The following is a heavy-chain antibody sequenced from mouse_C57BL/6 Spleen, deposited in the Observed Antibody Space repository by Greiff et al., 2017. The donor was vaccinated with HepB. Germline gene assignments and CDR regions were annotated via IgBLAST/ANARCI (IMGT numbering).Heavy chain of an antibody. CDR3: TSDPSITTVVEFWYFDV. J-gene: IGHJ1*03. Sequence: EVQLQQSGAELVRPGASVKLSCTASGFNIKDYYMHWVKQRPEPGLEWIGRIDPEDGDTEYAPKFQGKATMTADTSSNTAYLQLSSLTSEDTAVYYGTSDPSITTVVEFWYFDVWGTGTTVTVSS. V-gene: IGHV14-1*01. CDR1: GFNIKDYY. CDR2: IDPEDGDT. D-gene: IGHD1-1*01.